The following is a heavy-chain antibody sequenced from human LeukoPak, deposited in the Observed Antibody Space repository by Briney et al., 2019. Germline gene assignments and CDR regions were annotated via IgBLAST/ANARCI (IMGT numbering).Heavy chain of an antibody. Sequence: AGSLRLSGAASGFTVSSNYMSWVRQAPGKGLKWASVIYSGGSTYYADSVKGRFTISRDNSKNTLYLQMNSLRAEDTAVYYCARDGTRDSSGWYDYYYGMDVWGQGTTVTVSS. CDR1: GFTVSSNY. CDR2: IYSGGST. D-gene: IGHD6-19*01. J-gene: IGHJ6*02. CDR3: ARDGTRDSSGWYDYYYGMDV. V-gene: IGHV3-53*01.